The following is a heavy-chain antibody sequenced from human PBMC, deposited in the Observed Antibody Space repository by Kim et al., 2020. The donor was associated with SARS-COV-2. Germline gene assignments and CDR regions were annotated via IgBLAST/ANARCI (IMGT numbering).Heavy chain of an antibody. CDR3: ATDCGVDCPNLAY. D-gene: IGHD2-21*02. J-gene: IGHJ4*02. V-gene: IGHV3-53*04. CDR1: GFTVNSNS. CDR2: MYRGGST. Sequence: GGSLRLSCAASGFTVNSNSMTWVRQAPGKGLEWVSVMYRGGSTHYADSVKGRFTISRHNSKNTLFLQMNGLRPDDTAVYYCATDCGVDCPNLAYWGQGTLVTVSS.